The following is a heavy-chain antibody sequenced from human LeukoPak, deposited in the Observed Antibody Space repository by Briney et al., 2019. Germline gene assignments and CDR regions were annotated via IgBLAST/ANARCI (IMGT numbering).Heavy chain of an antibody. Sequence: GGSLRLSCAASGFTFDDYAMHWVRQAPGKGLEWVSGISWNSGSIGYADSVKGRFTISRDNAKNSLYLQMNSLRTEDTALYYCAKEENYYDSSGEPYFQHWGQGTLVTVSS. CDR2: ISWNSGSI. V-gene: IGHV3-9*01. D-gene: IGHD3-22*01. J-gene: IGHJ1*01. CDR3: AKEENYYDSSGEPYFQH. CDR1: GFTFDDYA.